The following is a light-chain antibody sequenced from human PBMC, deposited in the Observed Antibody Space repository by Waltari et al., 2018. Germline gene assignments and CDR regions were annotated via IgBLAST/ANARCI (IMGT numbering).Light chain of an antibody. Sequence: QSALTQPASVSGSPGQSITISCTGTSRDIGGYVYVSWYQQYPGKAPKLIIYDVIYRPSGVSNRFSCSKSGNTASLTISGLHAEDEANYYCCSYTSASTLGVFGGGTKLTVL. CDR3: CSYTSASTLGV. CDR2: DVI. J-gene: IGLJ3*02. V-gene: IGLV2-14*03. CDR1: SRDIGGYVY.